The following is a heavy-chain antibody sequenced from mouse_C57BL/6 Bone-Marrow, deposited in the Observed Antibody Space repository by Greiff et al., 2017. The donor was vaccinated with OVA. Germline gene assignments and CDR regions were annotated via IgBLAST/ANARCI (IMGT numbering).Heavy chain of an antibody. Sequence: VKLQESGAELARPGASVKLSCKASGYTFTSYGISWVKQRTGQGLEWIGEIYPRSGNTYYNEKFKGKATLTADKSSSTAYMELRSLTSEDSAVYFCLYYDYDRAYWGQGTLVTVSA. V-gene: IGHV1-81*01. J-gene: IGHJ3*01. D-gene: IGHD2-4*01. CDR3: LYYDYDRAY. CDR1: GYTFTSYG. CDR2: IYPRSGNT.